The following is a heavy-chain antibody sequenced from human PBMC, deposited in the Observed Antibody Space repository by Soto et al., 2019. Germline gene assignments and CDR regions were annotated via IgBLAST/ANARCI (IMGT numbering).Heavy chain of an antibody. V-gene: IGHV4-59*01. CDR2: IYYNGRT. Sequence: QVQLQESGPGLVKPSETLSLTCIVSGGSISSYYLTWIRQPPGKGLEWIGYIYYNGRTNYNPSLKSRVTISLDTSKNQFSLNLSSVTAADTAVYYCARGAEWFGGRMDVWGQGTTVTVSS. J-gene: IGHJ6*02. CDR1: GGSISSYY. CDR3: ARGAEWFGGRMDV. D-gene: IGHD3-10*01.